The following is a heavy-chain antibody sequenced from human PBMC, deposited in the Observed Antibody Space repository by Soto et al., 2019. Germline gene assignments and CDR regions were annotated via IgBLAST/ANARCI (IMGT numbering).Heavy chain of an antibody. Sequence: EVQLLESGGGLVQPGGSLRLSCAASGFTFSSYAMSWVRQAPGKGLEWVSSISTTSSYTHYADSLKGRFTISRDNAKKLLYLQMNSLRAEDTAVYYCARDDGLSSTHVKAFDLWGQGTKVNVSS. CDR2: ISTTSSYT. CDR3: ARDDGLSSTHVKAFDL. CDR1: GFTFSSYA. J-gene: IGHJ3*01. D-gene: IGHD3-3*02. V-gene: IGHV3-21*01.